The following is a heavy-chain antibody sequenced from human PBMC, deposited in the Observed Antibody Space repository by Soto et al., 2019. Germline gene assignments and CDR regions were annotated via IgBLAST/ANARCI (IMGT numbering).Heavy chain of an antibody. V-gene: IGHV1-18*01. Sequence: ASAKVSCKASGYTFTSYGISWVRQAPGQGLEWMGWISAYNGNTNYAQKLQGRVTMTTDTSTSTAYMELRSLRSDDTAVYYCARARYCSGGSCWGYYYYYMDVWGKGTTVTVSS. CDR2: ISAYNGNT. CDR1: GYTFTSYG. J-gene: IGHJ6*03. D-gene: IGHD2-15*01. CDR3: ARARYCSGGSCWGYYYYYMDV.